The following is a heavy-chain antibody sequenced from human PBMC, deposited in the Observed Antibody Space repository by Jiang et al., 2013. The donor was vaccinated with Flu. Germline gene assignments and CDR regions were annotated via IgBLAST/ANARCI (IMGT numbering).Heavy chain of an antibody. J-gene: IGHJ5*02. CDR2: VYYSGTT. Sequence: LLKPSETLSLTCTVSGASITSAYWNWIRQPPGKGLEWIGYVYYSGTTKYNPSLESRVTISVDTSKNQFSLKLNSVTAADTAMYYCVRDAGGGYNWFDPWGQGTVVTVSS. D-gene: IGHD2-15*01. V-gene: IGHV4-59*01. CDR3: VRDAGGGYNWFDP. CDR1: GASITSAY.